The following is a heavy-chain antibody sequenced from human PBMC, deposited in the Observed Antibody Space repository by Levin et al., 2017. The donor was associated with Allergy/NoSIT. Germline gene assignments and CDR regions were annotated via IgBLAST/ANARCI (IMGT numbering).Heavy chain of an antibody. Sequence: PGGSLRLSCVASGITFNTYWMHWVRQAPGKGLVWVSRINSDESSISYADSVKGRFTISRDNARNTLYLQMNSLRADDTAVYYCARSSYDYSHSTGYGNWYFDLWGRGTLVTVSS. CDR2: INSDESSI. J-gene: IGHJ2*01. CDR3: ARSSYDYSHSTGYGNWYFDL. V-gene: IGHV3-74*01. D-gene: IGHD3-22*01. CDR1: GITFNTYW.